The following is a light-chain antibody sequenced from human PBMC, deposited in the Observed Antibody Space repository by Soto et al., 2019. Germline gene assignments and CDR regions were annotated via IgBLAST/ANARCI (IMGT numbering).Light chain of an antibody. J-gene: IGLJ2*01. V-gene: IGLV1-44*01. CDR2: TNN. Sequence: QSVLTQPPSASGTPGQRVTISCSGGSSNIGSNTVNWYQQLPGTAPKVLIYTNNQRPSAVPDRFSGSKSGTSASLAISGLQSEDESDYYCAAWDDSLKGVIFGGGTKLAVL. CDR1: SSNIGSNT. CDR3: AAWDDSLKGVI.